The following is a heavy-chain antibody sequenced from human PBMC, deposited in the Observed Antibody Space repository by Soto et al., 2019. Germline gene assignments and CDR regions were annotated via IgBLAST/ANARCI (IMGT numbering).Heavy chain of an antibody. CDR3: ARGGVGATRKRIEYFQH. CDR2: INPSGGST. V-gene: IGHV1-46*01. CDR1: GYTFTSYY. J-gene: IGHJ1*01. D-gene: IGHD1-26*01. Sequence: QVQLVQSGAEVKKPGASVKVSCKASGYTFTSYYMHWVRQAPGQGLEWMGIINPSGGSTSYAQKFQGRVTMTRDTSTSTVYMELSSLRSEDTAVYYCARGGVGATRKRIEYFQHWGQGTLVTVSS.